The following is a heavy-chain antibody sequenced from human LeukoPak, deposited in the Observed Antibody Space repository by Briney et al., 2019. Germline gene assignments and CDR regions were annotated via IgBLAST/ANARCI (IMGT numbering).Heavy chain of an antibody. CDR1: GFTFSDYG. Sequence: GGSLRLSCAASGFTFSDYGMHWVRHAPGKGLVWVSRINPDGTTTSYADSVKGRFTISRDHAKNTVYLQMNGLRAEDTAVYYCARDWLDSALDFWGQGTLVTVSS. CDR3: ARDWLDSALDF. D-gene: IGHD3/OR15-3a*01. V-gene: IGHV3-74*01. CDR2: INPDGTTT. J-gene: IGHJ4*02.